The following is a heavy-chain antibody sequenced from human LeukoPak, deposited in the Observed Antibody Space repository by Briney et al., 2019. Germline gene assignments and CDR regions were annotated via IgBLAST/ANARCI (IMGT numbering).Heavy chain of an antibody. CDR2: INPNSGGT. J-gene: IGHJ5*02. CDR1: GYTFTGYY. Sequence: ASVKVSCKASGYTFTGYYMHWVRQAPGQGLEWMGWINPNSGGTNYAQKFQGRVTMTRDTSISTASMELSRLRSDDTAVYYCARDPYDFWTPEGWFDPWGQGTLVTVSS. CDR3: ARDPYDFWTPEGWFDP. V-gene: IGHV1-2*02. D-gene: IGHD3-3*01.